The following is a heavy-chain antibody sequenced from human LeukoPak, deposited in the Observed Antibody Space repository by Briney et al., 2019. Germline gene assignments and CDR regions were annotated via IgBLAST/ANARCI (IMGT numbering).Heavy chain of an antibody. Sequence: MTGGSLRLSCAASGFTFSSYSMNWVPQAPGKGLEWVSSISSSSSYIYYADSVKGRFTISRDNAKNSLYLQMNSLRAEDTAVYYCAREVNSWTQYYFDYWGQGTLVTVSS. J-gene: IGHJ4*02. CDR3: AREVNSWTQYYFDY. V-gene: IGHV3-21*01. CDR2: ISSSSSYI. CDR1: GFTFSSYS. D-gene: IGHD6-13*01.